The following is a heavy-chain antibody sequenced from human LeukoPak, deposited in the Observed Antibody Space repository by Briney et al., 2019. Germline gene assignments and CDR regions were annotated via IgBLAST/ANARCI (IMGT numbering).Heavy chain of an antibody. D-gene: IGHD2-2*01. CDR1: DFSITSAYD. CDR2: ISHSGST. Sequence: SETLSLTCAVSDFSITSAYDWGWIRQPPGKGLEWIGSISHSGSTYYNGSLKRRVTISVDTSKNQFSMKLSSVIAAATAVYCCARHGVVVPAANWCQHWGQDTLVTVFS. V-gene: IGHV4-38-2*01. CDR3: ARHGVVVPAANWCQH. J-gene: IGHJ1*01.